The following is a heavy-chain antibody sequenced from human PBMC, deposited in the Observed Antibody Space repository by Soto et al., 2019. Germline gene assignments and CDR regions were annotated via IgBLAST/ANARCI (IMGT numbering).Heavy chain of an antibody. V-gene: IGHV3-9*01. CDR1: GFTFDNYA. CDR3: AKLDRSYSIGRFDL. D-gene: IGHD6-19*01. CDR2: ISWNSDSM. Sequence: VQLVESGGGLVPPGRSLRLSCAASGFTFDNYAMHWVRQAPGKGLEWVAGISWNSDSMTYADSVKGRFTISRDNAKSSVYLQMNSLRAEDTAFYYCAKLDRSYSIGRFDLWGQGALVTVSS. J-gene: IGHJ5*02.